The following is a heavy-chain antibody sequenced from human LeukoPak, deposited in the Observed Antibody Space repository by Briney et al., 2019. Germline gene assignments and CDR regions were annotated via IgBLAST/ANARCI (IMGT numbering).Heavy chain of an antibody. D-gene: IGHD3-3*01. CDR3: ARPAGGYYDFWSGSSPVDP. Sequence: AGRSLRLSCAASGFTFRSYAMHWVRQAPGKGLEWVAVISYDGSNKYYADSVKGRFTISRDNSKNTLYLQMNSLRAEDSAVYYCARPAGGYYDFWSGSSPVDPWGQGVLVTVSS. V-gene: IGHV3-30-3*01. CDR1: GFTFRSYA. CDR2: ISYDGSNK. J-gene: IGHJ5*02.